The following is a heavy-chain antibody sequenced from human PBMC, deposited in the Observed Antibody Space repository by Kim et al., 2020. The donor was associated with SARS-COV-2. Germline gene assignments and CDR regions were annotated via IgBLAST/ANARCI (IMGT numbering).Heavy chain of an antibody. Sequence: SETLSLTCSVSGDSMTRTNYYWGWIRQSPGKGLEWVGAVYYSGSAYYNPSLRSRLTISIDTTRNKFSLQLGSVTAADTAGYYCARHRGIAVTSDSWGQGTPVTVSS. CDR1: GDSMTRTNYY. J-gene: IGHJ4*02. CDR2: VYYSGSA. V-gene: IGHV4-39*01. D-gene: IGHD6-19*01. CDR3: ARHRGIAVTSDS.